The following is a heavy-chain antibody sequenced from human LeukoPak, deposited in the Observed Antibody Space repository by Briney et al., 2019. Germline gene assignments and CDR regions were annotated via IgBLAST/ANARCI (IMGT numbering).Heavy chain of an antibody. CDR2: IYYSGGT. CDR3: ARSIAAAGTGFDP. D-gene: IGHD6-13*01. Sequence: TSSETLSLTCTVSGGSISSYYWSWIRQPPRKGLEWIGYIYYSGGTNYNPSLKSRVTISVDTSKNQFSLKLSSVTAADTAVYYCARSIAAAGTGFDPWGQGTLVTVSS. J-gene: IGHJ5*02. V-gene: IGHV4-59*01. CDR1: GGSISSYY.